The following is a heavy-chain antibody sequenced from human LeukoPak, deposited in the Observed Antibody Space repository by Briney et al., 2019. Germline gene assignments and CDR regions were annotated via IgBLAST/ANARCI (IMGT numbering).Heavy chain of an antibody. CDR1: GFISSDYY. CDR3: ARYGGYSYGYGNY. J-gene: IGHJ4*02. Sequence: PGGSLTLSCAASGFISSDYYMTWIRQAPGRGLEWVSYISSSSSYISYADSVKGRFTVSRDNAKNSLYLQMNSLRAEDTAVYYCARYGGYSYGYGNYWGQGTLVTVSS. D-gene: IGHD5-18*01. V-gene: IGHV3-11*06. CDR2: ISSSSSYI.